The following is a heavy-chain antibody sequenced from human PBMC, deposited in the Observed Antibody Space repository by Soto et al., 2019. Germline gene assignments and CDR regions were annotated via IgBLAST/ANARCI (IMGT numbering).Heavy chain of an antibody. J-gene: IGHJ6*02. Sequence: ASLKVSFKSSGYTFTSYGISSVRQAPGQGLEWMGWISAYNGNTNYAQKLQGRVTMTTDTSTSTAYMELRSLRSDDTAVYYCARELVPSAGPLYYYYGMDVWGQGTTVTV. CDR3: ARELVPSAGPLYYYYGMDV. CDR2: ISAYNGNT. CDR1: GYTFTSYG. D-gene: IGHD2-2*01. V-gene: IGHV1-18*01.